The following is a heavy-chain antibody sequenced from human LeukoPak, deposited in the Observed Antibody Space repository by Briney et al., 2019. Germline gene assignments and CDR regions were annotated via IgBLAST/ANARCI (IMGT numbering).Heavy chain of an antibody. CDR2: ITNDGSST. Sequence: GGSLRLSCAASGLTFSSHWMHWVRQAPGKGLVWVSRITNDGSSTTYADSVKGRFTISRDNAKNMLYLQVNSLRAEDTAVYYCARSSYSSSSSVWGQGTMVTVSS. CDR3: ARSSYSSSSSV. D-gene: IGHD6-6*01. J-gene: IGHJ3*01. CDR1: GLTFSSHW. V-gene: IGHV3-74*01.